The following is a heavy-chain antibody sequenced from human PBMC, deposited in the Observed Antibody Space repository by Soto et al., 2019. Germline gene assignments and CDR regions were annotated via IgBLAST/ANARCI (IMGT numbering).Heavy chain of an antibody. Sequence: QITLKESGPTLVKPTQTLTLTCTFSGFSLSTSRVCVGWILQPPGKALEWLALLYWDDAKRYSPSLKTRLTNTEYTSQHPEDLTIPYMDPVETAPYCCAHSRTFGYYRYYFDSWGQGTLGTVSP. CDR2: LYWDDAK. CDR1: GFSLSTSRVC. CDR3: AHSRTFGYYRYYFDS. J-gene: IGHJ4*01. V-gene: IGHV2-5*02. D-gene: IGHD4-17*01.